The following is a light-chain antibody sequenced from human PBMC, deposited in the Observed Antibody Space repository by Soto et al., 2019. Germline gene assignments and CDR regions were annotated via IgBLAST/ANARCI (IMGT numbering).Light chain of an antibody. V-gene: IGLV2-14*03. CDR3: SSHTITNTRV. J-gene: IGLJ1*01. Sequence: QSALTQPASVSGSPGQSIAISCTGTISDVGTYDYVSWYQQHPNRAPKLMIYEVRNRPSGVSNRFSGSKSVNTATLTISGLQAEDGADYYCSSHTITNTRVFGTGTKLTVL. CDR2: EVR. CDR1: ISDVGTYDY.